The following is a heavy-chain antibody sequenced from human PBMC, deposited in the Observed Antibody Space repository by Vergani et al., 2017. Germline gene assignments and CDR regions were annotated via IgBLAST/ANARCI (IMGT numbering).Heavy chain of an antibody. D-gene: IGHD3-3*01. V-gene: IGHV4-39*01. CDR3: ARAPSITIFGVVIGETFDY. CDR2: IYYSGST. J-gene: IGHJ4*02. Sequence: QLQLQDSGPGLVKPSETLSLTCTVSGGSISSSSYYWGWIRQPPGKGLEWIGSIYYSGSTYYNPSLKSRVTISVDTSKNQFSLKLSSVTAADTAVYYCARAPSITIFGVVIGETFDYWGQGTLVTVSS. CDR1: GGSISSSSYY.